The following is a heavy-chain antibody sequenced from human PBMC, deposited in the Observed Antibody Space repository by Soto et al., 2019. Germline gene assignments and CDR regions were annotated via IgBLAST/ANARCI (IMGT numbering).Heavy chain of an antibody. CDR1: GFTFDDYA. Sequence: EVQLVESGGGLVQPGRSLRLSCAASGFTFDDYAMHWVRQAPGKGLEWVSGISWSSGSIGYADSVKGRFTISRDNAKNSLYLQMNSLRAEDTALYYCAKDISSSSRPSFDYWGQGTLVTVSS. V-gene: IGHV3-9*01. CDR2: ISWSSGSI. J-gene: IGHJ4*02. CDR3: AKDISSSSRPSFDY. D-gene: IGHD6-6*01.